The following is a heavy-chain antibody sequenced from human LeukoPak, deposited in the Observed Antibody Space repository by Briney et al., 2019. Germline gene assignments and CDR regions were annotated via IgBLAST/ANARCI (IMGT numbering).Heavy chain of an antibody. CDR1: GGSFSGYY. CDR3: ARSDGHGLVGI. Sequence: SETLSLTCAVYGGSFSGYYRSWIRQPPGKGLEWIGEINHSGSTNYNPSLKSRVTISVDTAKNHFSLNLSSVTAADTAVYYCARSDGHGLVGIWGQGTMITVSS. D-gene: IGHD2-2*01. J-gene: IGHJ3*02. V-gene: IGHV4-34*01. CDR2: INHSGST.